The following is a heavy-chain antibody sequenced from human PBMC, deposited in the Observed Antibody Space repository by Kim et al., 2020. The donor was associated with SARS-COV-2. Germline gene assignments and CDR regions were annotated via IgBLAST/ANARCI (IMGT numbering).Heavy chain of an antibody. Sequence: DSVKGRFTISRDNAKNSLYLQMNSLRAEDTAVYYCARIEWIRYAHGFFDYWGQGTLVTVSS. V-gene: IGHV3-11*04. CDR3: ARIEWIRYAHGFFDY. D-gene: IGHD5-12*01. J-gene: IGHJ4*02.